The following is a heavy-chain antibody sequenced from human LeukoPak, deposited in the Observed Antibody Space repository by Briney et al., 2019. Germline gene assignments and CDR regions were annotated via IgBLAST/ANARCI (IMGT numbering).Heavy chain of an antibody. V-gene: IGHV1-69*13. CDR3: ARDRDEYYDILTGYCSLDY. J-gene: IGHJ4*02. CDR2: IIPIFGTA. CDR1: GGTFSSYA. Sequence: SVTVSCKASGGTFSSYAISWVRQAPGQGLEWMGGIIPIFGTANYAQKFQGRVTITADESTSTAYMELSSLRSEDTAVYYCARDRDEYYDILTGYCSLDYWGQGTLVTVSS. D-gene: IGHD3-9*01.